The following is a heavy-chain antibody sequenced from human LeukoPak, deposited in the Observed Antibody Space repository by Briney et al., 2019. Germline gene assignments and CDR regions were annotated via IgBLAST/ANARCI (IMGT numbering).Heavy chain of an antibody. CDR1: GGSISSSSYY. CDR2: IYYSGST. J-gene: IGHJ4*02. D-gene: IGHD2-15*01. Sequence: SETLSLTCTVSGGSISSSSYYWGWIRQPPGKGLEWMGSIYYSGSTYYNPSLKSRVTISVDTSKNQFSLKLSSVTAADTAVYYCARVPPSYCSGGSCYFGYWGQGTLVTVSS. V-gene: IGHV4-39*07. CDR3: ARVPPSYCSGGSCYFGY.